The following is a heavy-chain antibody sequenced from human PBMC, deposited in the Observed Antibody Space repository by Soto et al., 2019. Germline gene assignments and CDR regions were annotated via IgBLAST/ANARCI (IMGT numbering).Heavy chain of an antibody. CDR1: EYTFISYE. CDR3: ARETPESADDY. Sequence: QVQLVQSGAEVKKPGASVKVSCKASEYTFISYEIQWVRQAPGQRLEWVGWINTANGNTAYAENFLGRATITSDTAASTVYMELRSLTSDDTAVYYCARETPESADDYWGQGTLVTVSS. V-gene: IGHV1-3*04. CDR2: INTANGNT. J-gene: IGHJ4*02. D-gene: IGHD2-2*01.